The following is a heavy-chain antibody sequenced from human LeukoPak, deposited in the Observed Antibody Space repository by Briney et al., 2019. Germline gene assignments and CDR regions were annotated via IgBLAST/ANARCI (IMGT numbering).Heavy chain of an antibody. CDR2: IIPILGIA. J-gene: IGHJ3*02. CDR3: ARTIFGVVIPRWTFDI. V-gene: IGHV1-69*02. Sequence: SSVKVSCKASGGTFSSYTISWVRQAPGQGLEWMGRIIPILGIANYAQKFQGRVTITADKSTSTAYMELSSLRSEDTAVYYCARTIFGVVIPRWTFDIWGQGTMVTVSS. D-gene: IGHD3-3*01. CDR1: GGTFSSYT.